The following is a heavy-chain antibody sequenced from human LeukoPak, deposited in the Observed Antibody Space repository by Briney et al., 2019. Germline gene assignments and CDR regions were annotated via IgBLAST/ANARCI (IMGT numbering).Heavy chain of an antibody. CDR2: IGSSGGGI. V-gene: IGHV3-23*01. Sequence: PGGSLRLSCAASGFTFSTYTMYWVRHPPGKGLEWVSIIGSSGGGIHYADSVKGRFTISRDNSKNALYLQMNSLRVEDTAVYYCAKDLAFGTTNYFDYWGQGTLVTLSS. CDR1: GFTFSTYT. D-gene: IGHD1-7*01. J-gene: IGHJ4*02. CDR3: AKDLAFGTTNYFDY.